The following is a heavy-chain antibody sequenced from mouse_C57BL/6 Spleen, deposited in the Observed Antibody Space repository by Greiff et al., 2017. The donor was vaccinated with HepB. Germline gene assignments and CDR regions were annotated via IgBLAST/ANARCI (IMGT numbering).Heavy chain of an antibody. CDR2: IYPGGGYT. Sequence: QVQLQQSGAELVRPGTSVKMSCKASGYTFTNYWIGWAKQRPGHGLEWIGDIYPGGGYTNYNEKFKGKATLTADKSSSTAYMQFSSLTSEDSAIYYCARSKGSTVVAEGSYFDYWGQGTTLTVSS. CDR3: ARSKGSTVVAEGSYFDY. CDR1: GYTFTNYW. V-gene: IGHV1-63*01. J-gene: IGHJ2*01. D-gene: IGHD1-1*01.